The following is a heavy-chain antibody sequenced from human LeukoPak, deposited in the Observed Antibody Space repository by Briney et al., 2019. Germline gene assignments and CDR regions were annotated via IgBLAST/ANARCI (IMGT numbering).Heavy chain of an antibody. D-gene: IGHD3-3*01. CDR2: IYYSGST. CDR1: GCSISSYY. Sequence: SETLSLTCTVSGCSISSYYWSWIRQPPGKGLEWIGDIYYSGSTYYNPSLKGRVTISVDTSKNQFSMTLSSVTTADTAVYYCARGYQGCTYYDFWSGYQRFDTWGQGTLVTVSS. CDR3: ARGYQGCTYYDFWSGYQRFDT. V-gene: IGHV4-59*01. J-gene: IGHJ5*02.